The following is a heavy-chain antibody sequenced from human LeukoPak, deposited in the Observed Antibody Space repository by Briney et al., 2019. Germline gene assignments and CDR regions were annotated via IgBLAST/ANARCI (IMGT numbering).Heavy chain of an antibody. D-gene: IGHD3-10*01. CDR1: GGSISSGSYY. Sequence: SETLSLTCTVSGGSISSGSYYWSWIRQPAGKGLKWIGRIYTSGSTNYNPSLKSRVTISVDTSKNQFSLKLSSVTAADTAVYYCARDSPTMVRGQGRYYYMDVWGKGTTVTISS. V-gene: IGHV4-61*02. CDR3: ARDSPTMVRGQGRYYYMDV. CDR2: IYTSGST. J-gene: IGHJ6*03.